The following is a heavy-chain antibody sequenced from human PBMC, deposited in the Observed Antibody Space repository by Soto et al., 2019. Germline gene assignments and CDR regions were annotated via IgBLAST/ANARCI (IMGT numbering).Heavy chain of an antibody. V-gene: IGHV5-51*01. CDR2: IYPGDSKT. D-gene: IGHD3-9*01. Sequence: GDSLKISCRGSGYTFTDYWIVWVRQMPGKGLEWMGVIYPGDSKTKYSPSLQGQVTLSADKSITTAYLQWSSLKASDTAVYYCARHNVGYFEQDCYYYGMDVWGQGSAVTVS. J-gene: IGHJ6*02. CDR3: ARHNVGYFEQDCYYYGMDV. CDR1: GYTFTDYW.